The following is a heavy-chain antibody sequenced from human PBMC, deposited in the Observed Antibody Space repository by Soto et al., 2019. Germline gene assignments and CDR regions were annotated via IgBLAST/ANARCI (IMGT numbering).Heavy chain of an antibody. CDR1: GYSFTSYW. CDR3: ARQGPIVGATPVYYYYRMDV. Sequence: PGESLKISCKGSGYSFTSYWIGWVRQMPGKGLEWMGIIYPGDSDTRYSPSFQGQVTISADKSISTAYLQWSSLKASDTAMYYCARQGPIVGATPVYYYYRMDVWGQGTTVTVSS. J-gene: IGHJ6*02. CDR2: IYPGDSDT. D-gene: IGHD1-26*01. V-gene: IGHV5-51*01.